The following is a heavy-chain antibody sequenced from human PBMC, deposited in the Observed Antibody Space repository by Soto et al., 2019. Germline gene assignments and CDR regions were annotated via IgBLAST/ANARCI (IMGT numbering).Heavy chain of an antibody. CDR2: IFYSGST. V-gene: IGHV4-39*07. J-gene: IGHJ4*02. CDR3: ARGNHYYDSSGYWYYFDY. Sequence: PSETLSLTCTVSGGSISSSSYYWGWIRQPPGKGLEWIGSIFYSGSTNYNPSLKSRVTISVDTSKNQFSLKLSSVTAADTAVYYCARGNHYYDSSGYWYYFDYWGQGTLVTVSS. CDR1: GGSISSSSYY. D-gene: IGHD3-22*01.